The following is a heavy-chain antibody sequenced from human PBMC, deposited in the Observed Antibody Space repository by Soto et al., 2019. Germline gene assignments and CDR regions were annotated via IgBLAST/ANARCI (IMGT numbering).Heavy chain of an antibody. CDR1: GGTFSSYA. CDR3: ARDLEAVAGIFDY. Sequence: GASVKVSCKASGGTFSSYAISWVRQAPGQGLEWMGGIIPIFGTANYAQKFQGRVTITADESTSTAYMELSSLRSEDTAVYYCARDLEAVAGIFDYWGQGTLVTVSS. J-gene: IGHJ4*02. D-gene: IGHD6-19*01. V-gene: IGHV1-69*13. CDR2: IIPIFGTA.